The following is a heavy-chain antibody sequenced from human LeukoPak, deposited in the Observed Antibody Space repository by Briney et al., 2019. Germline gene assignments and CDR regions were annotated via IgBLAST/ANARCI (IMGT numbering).Heavy chain of an antibody. CDR3: ARDRGEYYYYYMDV. J-gene: IGHJ6*03. CDR1: GGSFSGYY. Sequence: SETLSLTCAVYGGSFSGYYWSWIRQPPGKGLEWIGEINHSGSTNYNPSLKSRVTISVDTSKNQFSLKLSSVTAADTAVYYCARDRGEYYYYYMDVWGKGTTVTVSS. CDR2: INHSGST. V-gene: IGHV4-34*01.